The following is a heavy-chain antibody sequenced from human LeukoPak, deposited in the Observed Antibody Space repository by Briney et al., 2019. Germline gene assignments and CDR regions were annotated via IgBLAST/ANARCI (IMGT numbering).Heavy chain of an antibody. CDR1: GGSISSGTYY. V-gene: IGHV4-39*07. D-gene: IGHD3-10*01. Sequence: SETLSLTCTVSGGSISSGTYYWGWIRQPPGKGLEWIGSIYYSGSTYYNPSLKSRVTISVDTSKNQFSLKLSSVTAADTAVYYCARDRGGGYFDYWGQGTLVTVSS. CDR3: ARDRGGGYFDY. J-gene: IGHJ4*02. CDR2: IYYSGST.